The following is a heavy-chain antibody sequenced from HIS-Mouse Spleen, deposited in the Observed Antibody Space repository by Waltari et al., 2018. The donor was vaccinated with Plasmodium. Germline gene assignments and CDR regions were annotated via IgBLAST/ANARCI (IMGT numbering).Heavy chain of an antibody. J-gene: IGHJ6*02. D-gene: IGHD2-8*01. CDR2: IKQSGST. CDR1: GGSFSGYY. V-gene: IGHV4-34*01. Sequence: QVQLQQWGAGLLKPSETLSLTCAVYGGSFSGYYWSWIRQPPGKGLEWIGEIKQSGSTTDNPAPKSRVTISVDTSKHQFSLKLSSVTAADTAVYYCARAPLYCTNGVCYKYYGMDVWGQGTTVTVSS. CDR3: ARAPLYCTNGVCYKYYGMDV.